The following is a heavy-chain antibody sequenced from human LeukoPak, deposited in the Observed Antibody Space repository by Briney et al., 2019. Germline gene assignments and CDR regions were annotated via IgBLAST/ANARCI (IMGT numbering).Heavy chain of an antibody. CDR2: ISAYNGDK. CDR1: GYTFNNYG. V-gene: IGHV1-18*01. Sequence: ASVRVSCKASGYTFNNYGMTWVRQAPGQGLEWMGWISAYNGDKNYAQKLQGRVTMTTDTSTKTAYMELRSLSSGDTAVYYCARASASRTNSNSYYFETTKKDAFDIWGQGTMVTVSS. CDR3: ARASASRTNSNSYYFETTKKDAFDI. J-gene: IGHJ3*02. D-gene: IGHD3-22*01.